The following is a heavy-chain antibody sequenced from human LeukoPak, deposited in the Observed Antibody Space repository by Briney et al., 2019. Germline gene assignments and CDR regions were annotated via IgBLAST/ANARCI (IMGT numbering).Heavy chain of an antibody. J-gene: IGHJ4*02. Sequence: PGGSLRLSCGASGFTFSSYSMNWVRQAPGKGLERVSYISSSSSTICYADSVKGRFTISRDNAKNSLYLQMNSLRAEDTAVYYCARHGRYNWKVGYWGQGTLVTASS. D-gene: IGHD1-20*01. CDR2: ISSSSSTI. CDR3: ARHGRYNWKVGY. V-gene: IGHV3-48*01. CDR1: GFTFSSYS.